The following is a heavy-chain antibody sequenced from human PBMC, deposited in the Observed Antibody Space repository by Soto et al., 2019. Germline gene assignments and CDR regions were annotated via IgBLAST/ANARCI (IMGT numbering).Heavy chain of an antibody. CDR1: GYTFTSYG. V-gene: IGHV1-46*01. CDR2: INPSGGST. Sequence: ASVKVSCKASGYTFTSYGINWVRQAPGQGLEWMGIINPSGGSTSYAQKFQGRVTMTRDTSTSTVYMELSSLRSEDTAVYYCARSGSSGWYYFDYWGQGTLVTVSS. J-gene: IGHJ4*02. D-gene: IGHD6-19*01. CDR3: ARSGSSGWYYFDY.